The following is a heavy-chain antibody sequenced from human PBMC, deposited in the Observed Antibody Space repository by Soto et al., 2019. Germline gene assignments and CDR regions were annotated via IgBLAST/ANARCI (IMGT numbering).Heavy chain of an antibody. Sequence: SETLSLTCTVSGGSISSGGYYWSWIRQHPGKGLEWIGYIYYSGSTYYNPSLKSRVTISVDTSKNQFSLKLSSVTAADTAVYHCARVCGGDCHYGMDVWGQGTTVTVSS. CDR2: IYYSGST. D-gene: IGHD2-21*02. CDR3: ARVCGGDCHYGMDV. CDR1: GGSISSGGYY. J-gene: IGHJ6*02. V-gene: IGHV4-31*03.